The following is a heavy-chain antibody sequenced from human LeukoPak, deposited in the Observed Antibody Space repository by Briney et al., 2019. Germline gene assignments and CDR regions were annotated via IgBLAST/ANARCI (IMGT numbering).Heavy chain of an antibody. D-gene: IGHD3-22*01. CDR2: IYSGGST. CDR3: ARDKVYYYDSSGYSYYWYFDL. CDR1: GFTVSSNY. J-gene: IGHJ2*01. Sequence: GGSLRLSCAASGFTVSSNYMSWVRQAPGKGLEWVSVIYSGGSTYYADSVKGRFTISRDNSKNTLYLQMNSLRAEDTVVYYCARDKVYYYDSSGYSYYWYFDLWGRGTLVTVSS. V-gene: IGHV3-66*01.